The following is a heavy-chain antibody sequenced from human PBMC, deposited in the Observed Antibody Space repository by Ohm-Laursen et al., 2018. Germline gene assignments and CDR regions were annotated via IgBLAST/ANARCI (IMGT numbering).Heavy chain of an antibody. J-gene: IGHJ6*02. CDR2: INQSGST. CDR3: ARGSGFFKLDV. V-gene: IGHV4-34*01. CDR1: GESSSGYF. D-gene: IGHD6-19*01. Sequence: TLSLTCAVNGESSSGYFWNWIRQPPGKGLEWIGEINQSGSTKYNPSLKRRVTLSADSPNSQFSLRLTSVTAADTATYYCARGSGFFKLDVWGQGTTVTVSS.